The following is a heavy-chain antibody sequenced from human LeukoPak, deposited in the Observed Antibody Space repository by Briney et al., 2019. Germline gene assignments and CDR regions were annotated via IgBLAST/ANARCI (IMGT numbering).Heavy chain of an antibody. CDR1: GGSISSYY. V-gene: IGHV4-59*01. D-gene: IGHD4-17*01. CDR3: AREATVTGDYSYYYAIDV. J-gene: IGHJ6*02. Sequence: SETLSLTCTVSGGSISSYYWSWIRQPPGKGLEWIGYIYDSGRSTNYKPSLKSRATISADTSNHQFSPKLSPVTAADTAVYYCAREATVTGDYSYYYAIDVWGQGTTVTVSS. CDR2: IYDSGRST.